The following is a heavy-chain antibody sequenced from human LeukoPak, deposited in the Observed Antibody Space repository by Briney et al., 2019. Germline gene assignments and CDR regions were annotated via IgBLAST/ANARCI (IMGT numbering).Heavy chain of an antibody. CDR1: GGSISSYY. D-gene: IGHD5-18*01. CDR2: ISFSGST. J-gene: IGHJ4*02. V-gene: IGHV4-59*01. CDR3: AGSDGFHYLDY. Sequence: SETLSLTCTVSGGSISSYYWRWIRQPPGKGLEWMGYISFSGSTNYNPSLESRVTISVDTSKNQFSLKLTSVTAADTAVYFCAGSDGFHYLDYWGAGTLVTVSS.